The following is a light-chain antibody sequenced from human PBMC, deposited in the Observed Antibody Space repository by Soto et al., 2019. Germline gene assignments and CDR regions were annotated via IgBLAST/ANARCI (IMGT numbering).Light chain of an antibody. CDR1: SSDVGGFYY. CDR3: AVWDDSLSAVV. V-gene: IGLV2-14*01. Sequence: QSALTQPASVSGSPGQSLTISCTGVSSDVGGFYYVSWYQQHPGKAPKLMLYEVSIRPSGVSNRFSGSKSGNTASLTITGLQSEDEAYYYCAVWDDSLSAVVFGGGTKLTVL. CDR2: EVS. J-gene: IGLJ2*01.